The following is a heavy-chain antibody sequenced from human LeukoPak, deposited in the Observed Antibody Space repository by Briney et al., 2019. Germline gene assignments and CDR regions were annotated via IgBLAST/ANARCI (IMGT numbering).Heavy chain of an antibody. CDR1: GYTFTGYY. CDR3: ARLWATYGDYEDDAFDI. D-gene: IGHD4-17*01. CDR2: INPNSGGT. J-gene: IGHJ3*02. V-gene: IGHV1-2*04. Sequence: GASVKVSCKASGYTFTGYYMHWVRQAPGQGLEWMGWINPNSGGTNYAQKFQGWVTMTRDTSISTAYMELSRLRSEDTAVYYCARLWATYGDYEDDAFDIWGQGTMVTVSS.